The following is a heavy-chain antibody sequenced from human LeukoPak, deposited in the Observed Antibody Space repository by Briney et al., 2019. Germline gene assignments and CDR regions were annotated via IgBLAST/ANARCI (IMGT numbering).Heavy chain of an antibody. CDR1: GGSISSYY. CDR3: ARLRYSGYDRWDIWFDP. CDR2: IYTGGST. V-gene: IGHV4-4*07. Sequence: PSETLSLTCTVSGGSISSYYWSWIRQPAGKGLEWIGRIYTGGSTNYNPSLKSRVTMSVDASKNQFSLKLSSVTAADTAVYYCARLRYSGYDRWDIWFDPWGQGTLVTVSS. D-gene: IGHD5-12*01. J-gene: IGHJ5*02.